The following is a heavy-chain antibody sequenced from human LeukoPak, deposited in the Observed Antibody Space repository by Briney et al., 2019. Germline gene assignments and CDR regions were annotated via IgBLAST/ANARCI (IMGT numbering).Heavy chain of an antibody. CDR3: SKDPNGDYVGAFDM. D-gene: IGHD4-17*01. CDR2: ISGSGNST. CDR1: GFTFSSYA. Sequence: GGSLRLSCAASGFTFSSYAMSWVRQAPGKGLAWVSAISGSGNSTYYADSVKGRFTISRDNSQNTVFLHMNSLRADDTALYYCSKDPNGDYVGAFDMWGPGTMVTVSS. V-gene: IGHV3-23*01. J-gene: IGHJ3*02.